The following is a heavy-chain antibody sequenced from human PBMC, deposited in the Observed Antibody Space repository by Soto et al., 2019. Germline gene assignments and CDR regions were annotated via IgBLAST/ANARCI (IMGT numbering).Heavy chain of an antibody. J-gene: IGHJ6*02. CDR2: INHSGST. D-gene: IGHD4-17*01. CDR1: GGSFSGYY. Sequence: SETLSLTCAVYGGSFSGYYWSWIRQPPGKGLEWIGEINHSGSTNYNPSLKSRVTISVDTSKNQFSLKLSSVTAADTAVYYCARGGVTNLYYSYGMDVWGQGTTVTVSS. V-gene: IGHV4-34*01. CDR3: ARGGVTNLYYSYGMDV.